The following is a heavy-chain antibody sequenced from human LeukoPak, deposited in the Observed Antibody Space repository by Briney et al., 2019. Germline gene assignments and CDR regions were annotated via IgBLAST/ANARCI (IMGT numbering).Heavy chain of an antibody. CDR1: GFTFSSYA. CDR2: MGASGEIT. Sequence: AGLSLRLCCAASGFTFSSYAMSWVRQATVKGLDWVSGMGASGEITYDADSVKGRFTISRDNSKNTLYLQMNSLRAEDTAVYYCAKAAVAAYFYYYGMDVWGQGTTVTVSS. J-gene: IGHJ6*02. CDR3: AKAAVAAYFYYYGMDV. V-gene: IGHV3-23*01. D-gene: IGHD6-19*01.